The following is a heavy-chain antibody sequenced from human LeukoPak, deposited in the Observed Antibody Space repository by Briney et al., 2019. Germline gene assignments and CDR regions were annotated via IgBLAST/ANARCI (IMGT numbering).Heavy chain of an antibody. D-gene: IGHD1-26*01. V-gene: IGHV4-59*01. CDR3: ARGSGSYRARFDY. CDR1: GGSISSYY. Sequence: SETLSLTCTVSGGSISSYYWSWIRQPPGKGLEWIGYIYYSGSTNYNPSLKSRVTISVDTSKNQFSLKLSSVTAADTAVYYCARGSGSYRARFDYWGQGTLVTVSS. CDR2: IYYSGST. J-gene: IGHJ4*02.